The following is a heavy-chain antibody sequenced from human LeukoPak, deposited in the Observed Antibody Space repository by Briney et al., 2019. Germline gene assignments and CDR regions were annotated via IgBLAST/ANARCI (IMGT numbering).Heavy chain of an antibody. D-gene: IGHD2-2*01. V-gene: IGHV1-69*01. Sequence: SVKVSCKASGGTFSSYAISWVRQAPGQGLEWIGGIIPIFGTANYAQKFQGRVTITADESTSTAYMELSSLRSEDTAVYYCARGKVPAAIGDSFGWFDPWGQGTLVTVSS. CDR1: GGTFSSYA. CDR3: ARGKVPAAIGDSFGWFDP. J-gene: IGHJ5*02. CDR2: IIPIFGTA.